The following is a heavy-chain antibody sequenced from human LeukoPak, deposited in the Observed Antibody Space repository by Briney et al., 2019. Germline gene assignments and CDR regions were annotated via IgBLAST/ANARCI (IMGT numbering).Heavy chain of an antibody. V-gene: IGHV3-48*01. D-gene: IGHD3-22*01. Sequence: GGSLRLSCAASGFNFNVYSMTWDRQAPGKGLEWLSYISGSSSPIYYADSVKGRFTISRDNAKNSLYLQMNSLRVEDTAVYYCARDTYSRLDYWGQGILVTVSS. CDR3: ARDTYSRLDY. J-gene: IGHJ4*02. CDR2: ISGSSSPI. CDR1: GFNFNVYS.